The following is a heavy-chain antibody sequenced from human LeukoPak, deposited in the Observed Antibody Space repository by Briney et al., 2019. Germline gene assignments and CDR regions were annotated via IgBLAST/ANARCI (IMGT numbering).Heavy chain of an antibody. CDR1: GFTFSSYE. Sequence: PGGPLRLSCAASGFTFSSYEMNWVRQAPGKGLEWVSYISSSGSTIYYTDSVKGRFTISRDNAKNSLYLQMNSLRAEDTAVYYCAREHCSSTSCYADYWGQGTLVTVSS. V-gene: IGHV3-48*03. D-gene: IGHD2-2*01. J-gene: IGHJ4*02. CDR2: ISSSGSTI. CDR3: AREHCSSTSCYADY.